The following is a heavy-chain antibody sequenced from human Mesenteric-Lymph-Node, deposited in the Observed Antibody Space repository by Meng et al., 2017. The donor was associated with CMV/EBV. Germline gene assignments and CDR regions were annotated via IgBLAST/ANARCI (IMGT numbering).Heavy chain of an antibody. CDR1: GFTFSSYS. V-gene: IGHV3-21*04. CDR3: AKDVARRRYYHGLDV. D-gene: IGHD2-21*01. CDR2: IRSSSSHT. J-gene: IGHJ6*02. Sequence: GESLKISCVASGFTFSSYSMNWVRQAPGKGLEWVSSIRSSSSHTYYGDSVKGRFTISRDDAKNSLYLQMNSLRTEDTALYYCAKDVARRRYYHGLDVWGQGTMVTVSS.